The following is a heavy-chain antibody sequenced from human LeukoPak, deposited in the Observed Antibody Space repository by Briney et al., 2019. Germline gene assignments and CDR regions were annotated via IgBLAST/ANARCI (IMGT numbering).Heavy chain of an antibody. Sequence: GASVKVSCKASGYTFTGYYLYWVRQAPGQGREWMGWFNPNSGDTNYAQKFQGRVTITRDTSIRTAYMELSRLRSDDTAVYYCARDVYYYDSSGYFYGMDVWGQGTTVTVSS. D-gene: IGHD3-22*01. CDR2: FNPNSGDT. CDR1: GYTFTGYY. V-gene: IGHV1-2*02. CDR3: ARDVYYYDSSGYFYGMDV. J-gene: IGHJ6*02.